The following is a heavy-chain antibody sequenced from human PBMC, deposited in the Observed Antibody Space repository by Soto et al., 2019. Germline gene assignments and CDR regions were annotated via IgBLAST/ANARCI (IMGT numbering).Heavy chain of an antibody. J-gene: IGHJ6*02. CDR2: FFIGGNT. CDR1: GGSITGGSISSTTYY. CDR3: ARHPGYCSGGSCNGQYTLDV. V-gene: IGHV4-39*01. Sequence: PSETLSLTCTVSGGSITGGSISSTTYYWGWMRQPPGKGLEWIASFFIGGNTYYNPSLESRVTTSVDTSKNQFSLKLSSVTAADTAVYFCARHPGYCSGGSCNGQYTLDVWGQGTTVT. D-gene: IGHD2-15*01.